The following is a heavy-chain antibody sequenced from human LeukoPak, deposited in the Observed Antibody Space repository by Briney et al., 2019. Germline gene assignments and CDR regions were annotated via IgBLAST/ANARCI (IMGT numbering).Heavy chain of an antibody. J-gene: IGHJ4*02. Sequence: GGSLRLSCAASGFTFSNFGMHWVRQAPGKGLEWVSGISGSGAGTYYADSVKGRFTISRDNSKNTLYLQMNSLRAEDTAVYYCAKLVRAFYTSPYYLDLGGQGTLVTVSS. V-gene: IGHV3-23*01. CDR1: GFTFSNFG. D-gene: IGHD2/OR15-2a*01. CDR3: AKLVRAFYTSPYYLDL. CDR2: ISGSGAGT.